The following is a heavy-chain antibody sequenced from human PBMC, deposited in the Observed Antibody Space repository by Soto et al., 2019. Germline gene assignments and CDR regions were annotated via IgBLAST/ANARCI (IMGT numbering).Heavy chain of an antibody. V-gene: IGHV3-33*01. CDR3: VSDFGDYKFDY. D-gene: IGHD4-17*01. J-gene: IGHJ4*02. CDR1: GFTFSGCS. CDR2: IWGEGSNE. Sequence: GGSLRLSCAVSGFTFSGCSMHWVRQAPGKGLEWVAVIWGEGSNEYYADSVKGRFTISRDTSKNTLYLQMSSLRADDTAFYYCVSDFGDYKFDYWGQGTLVTVSS.